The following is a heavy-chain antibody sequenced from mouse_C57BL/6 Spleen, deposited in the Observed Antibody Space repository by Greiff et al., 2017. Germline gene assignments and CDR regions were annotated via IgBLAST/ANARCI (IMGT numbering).Heavy chain of an antibody. CDR2: IHPSSGST. CDR1: GYTFTSYW. Sequence: QVQLQQSGAELVKPGASVKLSCKASGYTFTSYWMHWVKQRPGQGLEWIGMIHPSSGSTNYNEKFKSKATLTVDKSSSTAYMQLSSLTSEDSAVYYCLITTVVADFDYWGQGTTLTVSS. D-gene: IGHD1-1*01. J-gene: IGHJ2*01. V-gene: IGHV1-64*01. CDR3: LITTVVADFDY.